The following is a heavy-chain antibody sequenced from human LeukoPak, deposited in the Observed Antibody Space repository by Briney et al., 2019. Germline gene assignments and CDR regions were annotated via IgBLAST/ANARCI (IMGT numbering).Heavy chain of an antibody. CDR2: ISGTGSST. J-gene: IGHJ4*02. V-gene: IGHV3-23*01. CDR1: GFTYSTYA. D-gene: IGHD3-16*02. CDR3: AKVAYDFVWGTYRTPFDY. Sequence: GASLRLSCAASGFTYSTYAMTWVRQAPGKGLEWVSSISGTGSSTYYADSVKGRFTISRDNSKSTLYLQMSSLRAEVTAVYYCAKVAYDFVWGTYRTPFDYWGQGTLVTVSS.